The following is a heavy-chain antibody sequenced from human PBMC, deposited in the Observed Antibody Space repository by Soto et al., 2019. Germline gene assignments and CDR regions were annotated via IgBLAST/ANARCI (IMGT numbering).Heavy chain of an antibody. V-gene: IGHV1-69*13. J-gene: IGHJ6*02. D-gene: IGHD1-26*01. Sequence: SVKVSCKASGGTFSSYAISWVRQAPGQGLEWMGGIIPIFGTANYAQKFQGRVTITADESTSTDYMELSSLRSEDTAVYYCARVGWEPHYYYYGMDVWGQGTTVTVSS. CDR2: IIPIFGTA. CDR3: ARVGWEPHYYYYGMDV. CDR1: GGTFSSYA.